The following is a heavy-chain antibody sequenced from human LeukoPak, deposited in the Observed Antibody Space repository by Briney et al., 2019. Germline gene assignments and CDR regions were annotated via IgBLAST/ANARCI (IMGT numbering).Heavy chain of an antibody. V-gene: IGHV3-7*05. J-gene: IGHJ4*02. D-gene: IGHD2-21*01. CDR1: GFTFSSYW. CDR3: AREGHSGDYFDY. Sequence: GGSLRLSCVVSGFTFSSYWMSWVRQAPGKGLEWAANIKRDGGEKYYVDSVKGRFTISRDNAKKSLYLQMNSLRAEDTAVYYCAREGHSGDYFDYWGQGTLVTVSS. CDR2: IKRDGGEK.